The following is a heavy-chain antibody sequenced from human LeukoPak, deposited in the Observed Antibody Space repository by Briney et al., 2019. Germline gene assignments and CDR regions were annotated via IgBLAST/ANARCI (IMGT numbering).Heavy chain of an antibody. Sequence: GGSLRLSCAASGFTFSSYAMHWVRQAPGKGLEWVAVISYDGSNEYYADSVKGRFTISRDNSKNTLYLQMNGLRAEDTAVYYCASGTTATITDQCLDFWGQGTLVTVSS. D-gene: IGHD1-1*01. CDR1: GFTFSSYA. CDR2: ISYDGSNE. V-gene: IGHV3-30-3*01. J-gene: IGHJ4*02. CDR3: ASGTTATITDQCLDF.